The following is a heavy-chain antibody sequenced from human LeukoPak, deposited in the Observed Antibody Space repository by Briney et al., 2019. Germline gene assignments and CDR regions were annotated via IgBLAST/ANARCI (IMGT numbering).Heavy chain of an antibody. V-gene: IGHV1-18*01. CDR1: SYTFTNYA. CDR3: ARDIGNSGSYRRKRGLDY. CDR2: ISAYNGNT. Sequence: ASVKVSCKASSYTFTNYAFTWVRQAPGQGLEWMGWISAYNGNTNYAQKLQGRVTMTTDTSTSTAYMELRSLRSDDTAVYYCARDIGNSGSYRRKRGLDYWGQGTLVTVSS. J-gene: IGHJ4*02. D-gene: IGHD1-26*01.